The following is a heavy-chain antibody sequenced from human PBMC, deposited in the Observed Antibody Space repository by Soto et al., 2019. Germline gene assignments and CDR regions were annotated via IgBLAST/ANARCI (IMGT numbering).Heavy chain of an antibody. CDR3: AKVNGAMGTAMAKWPYYYYYYGMDV. CDR2: ISGSGGST. Sequence: PGGSLRLSCAASGFTFSSYAMSWVRQAPGKGLEWVSAISGSGGSTYYADSVKGRFTISRDNSKNTLYLQMNSLRAEDTAVYYCAKVNGAMGTAMAKWPYYYYYYGMDVWGQGTTVTVSS. CDR1: GFTFSSYA. D-gene: IGHD5-18*01. V-gene: IGHV3-23*01. J-gene: IGHJ6*02.